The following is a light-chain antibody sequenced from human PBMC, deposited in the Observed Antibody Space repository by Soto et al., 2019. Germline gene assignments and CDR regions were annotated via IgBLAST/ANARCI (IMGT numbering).Light chain of an antibody. CDR1: QSVSSSY. CDR2: GAS. Sequence: EIVLTQSPGTLSLSPGERATLSCRASQSVSSSYLAWYQHKPGQAPRLLIYGASSRATGIPDRFSDSGSGTDFTLTISRLEPEECAVYYCQQYGSSPHTFRQGTKLEFK. V-gene: IGKV3-20*01. J-gene: IGKJ2*01. CDR3: QQYGSSPHT.